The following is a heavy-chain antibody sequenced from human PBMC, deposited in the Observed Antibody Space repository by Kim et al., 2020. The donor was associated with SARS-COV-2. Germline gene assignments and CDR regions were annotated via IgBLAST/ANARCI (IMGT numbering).Heavy chain of an antibody. CDR3: ARDKNPDYRYGMDV. D-gene: IGHD4-17*01. CDR2: IYRGGTNT. CDR1: GFTFNSYA. Sequence: GGSLRLSCAASGFTFNSYAMSWVRQAPGKGLEWVSIIYRGGTNTYYADSVKGRFTISRDDSKNTLYLQMNSLRAEDTAVYYCARDKNPDYRYGMDVWGQGTSVTVSS. V-gene: IGHV3-23*03. J-gene: IGHJ6*02.